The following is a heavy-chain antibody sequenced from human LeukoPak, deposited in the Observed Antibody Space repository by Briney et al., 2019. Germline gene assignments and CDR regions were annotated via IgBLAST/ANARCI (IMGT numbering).Heavy chain of an antibody. Sequence: PSETLCLTCTVSGGSISSSDSSYWGWIRQPPGKGLEWIGSVYYSGSTYYNPSRNSRVTTSVDTSKNQFSLKLSSVTAADTAVYYCARHMKYYYYYMDVWGKGTTVTVSS. J-gene: IGHJ6*03. CDR3: ARHMKYYYYYMDV. CDR2: VYYSGST. CDR1: GGSISSSDSSY. D-gene: IGHD3-16*01. V-gene: IGHV4-39*01.